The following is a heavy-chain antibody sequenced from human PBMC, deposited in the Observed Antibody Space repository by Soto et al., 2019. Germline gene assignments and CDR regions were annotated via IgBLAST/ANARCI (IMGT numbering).Heavy chain of an antibody. V-gene: IGHV1-8*02. CDR2: IIPIFGT. CDR1: RGTFSSYA. J-gene: IGHJ6*02. CDR3: ARAQVTIFIDYYYGMDV. Sequence: ASVKVSSKASRGTFSSYAISWVRQAPGQGLEWMGGIIPIFGTGYAQKFQGRVTMTRNTSISTAYMELSSLRSEDTAVYYCARAQVTIFIDYYYGMDVWGQGTTVPVSS. D-gene: IGHD3-3*01.